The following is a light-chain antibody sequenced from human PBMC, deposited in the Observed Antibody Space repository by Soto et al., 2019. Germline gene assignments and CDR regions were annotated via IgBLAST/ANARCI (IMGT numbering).Light chain of an antibody. Sequence: EIVMTQSPVTLSVSPGERATLSCRASQSVSSQLAWYQQKPGQAPRLLIYGTSTRATGIPARFSGSGSGTDFTLTISSLQSEDFAVYYCQQYNNWPPGTLGQGTKLEIK. CDR1: QSVSSQ. V-gene: IGKV3-15*01. CDR3: QQYNNWPPGT. J-gene: IGKJ2*02. CDR2: GTS.